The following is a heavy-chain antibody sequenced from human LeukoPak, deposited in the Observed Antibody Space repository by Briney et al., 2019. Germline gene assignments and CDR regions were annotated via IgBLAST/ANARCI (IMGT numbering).Heavy chain of an antibody. CDR3: ARDAPGYCSSTSCYSPGVYY. CDR1: GFTFSSYS. J-gene: IGHJ4*02. CDR2: ISSSSSYI. D-gene: IGHD2-2*02. V-gene: IGHV3-21*01. Sequence: PGGSLRLSCAASGFTFSSYSMNWVRQAPGKGLEWVSSISSSSSYIYYADSVKGRFTISRDNAKNSLYLQMNSLRAEDTAVYYCARDAPGYCSSTSCYSPGVYYWGQGTLVTVSS.